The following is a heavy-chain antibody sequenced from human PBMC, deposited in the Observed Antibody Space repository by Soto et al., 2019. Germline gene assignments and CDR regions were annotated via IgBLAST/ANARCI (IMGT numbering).Heavy chain of an antibody. D-gene: IGHD6-6*01. CDR1: GGSISSGGYY. J-gene: IGHJ6*02. Sequence: SETLSLTCTVSGGSISSGGYYWSWIRQHPGKGLEWIGYIYYSGSTYYNPSLKSRVTISADTSKNQFSLKLSSVTAADTAVYYCARDLVSSPSSYYYYGMDVWGQGTTVTVSS. CDR2: IYYSGST. CDR3: ARDLVSSPSSYYYYGMDV. V-gene: IGHV4-31*03.